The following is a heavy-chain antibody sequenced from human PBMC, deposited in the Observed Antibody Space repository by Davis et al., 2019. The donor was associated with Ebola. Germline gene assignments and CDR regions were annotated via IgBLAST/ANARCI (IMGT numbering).Heavy chain of an antibody. J-gene: IGHJ6*02. Sequence: ASVKVSCKASGYSFSDYYIHWVQGAPGKGLEWVGLVDPKTGRKVYAENFQDRVIISADESADTVYMELSSLRYEDTAVYYCATLDILTAYIPYAMDVWGQGTTVTVSS. CDR1: GYSFSDYY. D-gene: IGHD3-9*01. CDR2: VDPKTGRK. V-gene: IGHV1-69-2*01. CDR3: ATLDILTAYIPYAMDV.